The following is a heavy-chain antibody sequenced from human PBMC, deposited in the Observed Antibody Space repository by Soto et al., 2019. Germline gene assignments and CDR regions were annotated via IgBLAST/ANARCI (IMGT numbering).Heavy chain of an antibody. Sequence: QVQLVQSGAEVKKPGASVKVSCKASGYTFTSHGISWVRQAPGQGLEWMGWISANNGDTNYAQKCKGRVTLTTHTSTSTAYRALRSLGSEDKGVYYRPRMVRESSRDYCHYVAVWGTGTTVTVS. D-gene: IGHD3-10*01. CDR2: ISANNGDT. J-gene: IGHJ6*03. CDR1: GYTFTSHG. CDR3: PRMVRESSRDYCHYVAV. V-gene: IGHV1-18*01.